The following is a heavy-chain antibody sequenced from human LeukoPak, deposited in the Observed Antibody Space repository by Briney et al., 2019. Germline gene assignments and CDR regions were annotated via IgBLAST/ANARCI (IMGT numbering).Heavy chain of an antibody. D-gene: IGHD1-26*01. CDR3: ARDGKDAWYFDL. V-gene: IGHV4-39*07. Sequence: SETLSLTCTVSGGSISSSSYYWGWIRQPPGMGLEWIGTIYYSGSTYYNPSLKSRVTISVDTSKNQFSLKLSSVTAADTAVYYCARDGKDAWYFDLWGRGTLVTVSS. J-gene: IGHJ2*01. CDR1: GGSISSSSYY. CDR2: IYYSGST.